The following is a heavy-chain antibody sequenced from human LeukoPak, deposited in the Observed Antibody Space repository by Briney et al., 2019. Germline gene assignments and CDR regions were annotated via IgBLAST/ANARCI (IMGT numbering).Heavy chain of an antibody. CDR2: IKDDGSDG. J-gene: IGHJ4*02. Sequence: GGSLRLSCVASGLTYSSSWMTWARQAPGKGLEWVATIKDDGSDGYYVDSVKGRFSISRDNAKSSLYLQMNSLRLEDTAMYYCADLGYSDWGQGTLVTVSS. CDR3: ADLGYSD. D-gene: IGHD5-18*01. CDR1: GLTYSSSW. V-gene: IGHV3-7*01.